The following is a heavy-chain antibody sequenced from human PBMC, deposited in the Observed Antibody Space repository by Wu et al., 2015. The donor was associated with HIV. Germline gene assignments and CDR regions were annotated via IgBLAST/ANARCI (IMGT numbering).Heavy chain of an antibody. CDR2: MNPNSGNT. D-gene: IGHD6-13*01. V-gene: IGHV1-8*01. J-gene: IGHJ5*02. CDR3: ARGRIAAAGTLFDP. Sequence: QVQLVQSGAEVKKPGASVKVSCKASGYTFTDYDIIWVRQATGQGLEWMGWMNPNSGNTGYAQKFQGRVTMTRNTSISTAYMELSSLRSEDTAVYYCARGRIAAAGTLFDPWGQGTLVTVSS. CDR1: GYTFTDYD.